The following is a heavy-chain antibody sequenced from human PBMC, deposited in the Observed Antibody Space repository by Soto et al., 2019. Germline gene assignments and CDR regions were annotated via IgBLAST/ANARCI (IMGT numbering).Heavy chain of an antibody. CDR3: ARVDGDFWSGPLGDY. Sequence: QVQLVQSGAEVKKPGASVKVSCKASGYTFTSYYMHWVRQAPGQGLEWMGIINPSGGSTSYAQKFQGRVTMTRDTSTSTVYMELSSLRSEDTAVYYCARVDGDFWSGPLGDYWGQGTLVTVSS. V-gene: IGHV1-46*01. CDR1: GYTFTSYY. CDR2: INPSGGST. J-gene: IGHJ4*02. D-gene: IGHD3-3*01.